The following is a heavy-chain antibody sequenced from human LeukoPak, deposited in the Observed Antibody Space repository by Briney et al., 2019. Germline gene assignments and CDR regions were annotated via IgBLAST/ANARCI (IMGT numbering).Heavy chain of an antibody. CDR2: VYPANSDT. CDR1: GYRFNTYW. J-gene: IGHJ4*02. CDR3: VRQADGGSYYDY. V-gene: IGHV5-51*01. D-gene: IGHD6-25*01. Sequence: GESLKISCKASGYRFNTYWIGWVRQTPEKGLEWIGIVYPANSDTRYSPSFRGQVTISADMSITTAYLQWGSLKASDTAIYYCVRQADGGSYYDYWGQGILVTVSS.